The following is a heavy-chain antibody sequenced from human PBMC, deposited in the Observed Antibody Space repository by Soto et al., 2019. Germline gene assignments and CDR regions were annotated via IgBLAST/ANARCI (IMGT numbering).Heavy chain of an antibody. CDR3: ARGWGYDSNDYYYAY. CDR2: IIPIFGTA. CDR1: GGTFSRHA. Sequence: QVQLVQSGAEVRKPGSSVKVSCKASGGTFSRHAISWVRQAPGQGLEWMGGIIPIFGTANPAQKFQGRVTIIADESTSTVYMEWSSLRSEDTAMYYCARGWGYDSNDYYYAYWGQGTLVIVSS. V-gene: IGHV1-69*01. D-gene: IGHD3-22*01. J-gene: IGHJ4*02.